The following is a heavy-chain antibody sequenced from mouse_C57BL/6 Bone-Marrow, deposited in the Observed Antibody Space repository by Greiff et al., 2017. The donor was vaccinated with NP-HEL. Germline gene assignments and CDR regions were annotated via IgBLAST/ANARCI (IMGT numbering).Heavy chain of an antibody. Sequence: EVMLVESGGGLVQPGGSLKLSCAASGFTFSDYYMYWVRQTPEKRLEWVAYISNGGGSTYYPDTVKGRFTISRDNAKNTLYLQMSRLKSEDTAMYYCARHYYGSSYDAMDYWGQGTSVTVSS. CDR2: ISNGGGST. V-gene: IGHV5-12*01. D-gene: IGHD1-1*01. CDR1: GFTFSDYY. J-gene: IGHJ4*01. CDR3: ARHYYGSSYDAMDY.